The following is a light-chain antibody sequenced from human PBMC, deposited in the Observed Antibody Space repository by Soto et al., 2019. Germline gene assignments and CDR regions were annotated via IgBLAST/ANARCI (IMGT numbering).Light chain of an antibody. J-gene: IGLJ2*01. CDR2: EVS. CDR3: SSYAGSNTYVV. Sequence: QSVLTQPPSASGSPGQSVTISWTGTSSDVGGYNYVSWYQQHPGKAPKLMIYEVSKRPSGVPDRFSGSKSGNTASLTVSGLQAEDEADYYCSSYAGSNTYVVFGGGTKLTVL. V-gene: IGLV2-8*01. CDR1: SSDVGGYNY.